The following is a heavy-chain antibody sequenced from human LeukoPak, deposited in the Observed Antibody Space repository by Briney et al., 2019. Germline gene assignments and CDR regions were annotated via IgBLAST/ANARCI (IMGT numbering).Heavy chain of an antibody. CDR1: GFTFSSYS. V-gene: IGHV3-66*02. CDR2: IYSGGST. Sequence: PGGSLRLSCAASGFTFSSYSMNWVRQAPEKGLEWVSVIYSGGSTYYADSVKGRFTISRDNSKNTLYLQMNSLRAEDTAVYYCARAWQRYFDYWGQGTLVTVSS. CDR3: ARAWQRYFDY. J-gene: IGHJ4*02. D-gene: IGHD5-24*01.